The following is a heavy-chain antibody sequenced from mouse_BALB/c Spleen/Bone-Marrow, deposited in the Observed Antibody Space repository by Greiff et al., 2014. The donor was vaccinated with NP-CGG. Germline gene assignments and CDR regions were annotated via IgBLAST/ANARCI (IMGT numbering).Heavy chain of an antibody. CDR3: ASYYYGSSSFAY. CDR1: GFSIKDTY. Sequence: EVQLQQSGAELVKPGASVKLSCTASGFSIKDTYMHWVKLRPEQGLEWIGRIDPANGNTKYDPKFQGKATITADTSSNTAYLQLSSLTSEDTAVYYCASYYYGSSSFAYWGQGTLVTVSA. CDR2: IDPANGNT. V-gene: IGHV14-3*02. J-gene: IGHJ3*01. D-gene: IGHD1-1*01.